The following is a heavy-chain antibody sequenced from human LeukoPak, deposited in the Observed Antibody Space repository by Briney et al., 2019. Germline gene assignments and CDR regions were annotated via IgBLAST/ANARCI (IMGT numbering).Heavy chain of an antibody. V-gene: IGHV3-30-3*01. J-gene: IGHJ4*02. D-gene: IGHD3-10*01. CDR1: GFTFSSYA. CDR3: ANFKGFANG. CDR2: ISYDGSNK. Sequence: PGGSLRLSCAASGFTFSSYAMHWVRQAPGKGLEWVAVISYDGSNKYYADSVKGRFTISRDDSKNTLYLQMNSLRAEDTAIYYCANFKGFANGWGQGTLVTVSS.